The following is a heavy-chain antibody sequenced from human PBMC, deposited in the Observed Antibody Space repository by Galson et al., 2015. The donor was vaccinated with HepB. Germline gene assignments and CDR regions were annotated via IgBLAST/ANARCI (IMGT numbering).Heavy chain of an antibody. Sequence: SLRLSCAASGFTFRSYAMNWVRQPPGKGLEWVSHVNPSGAKTYYADSVRGRFTISRDNSKSTLYLQMNSLRADDTAVYYCADLGSAAAVTAIWGPGTLVTVSS. J-gene: IGHJ4*02. CDR2: VNPSGAKT. CDR1: GFTFRSYA. CDR3: ADLGSAAAVTAI. V-gene: IGHV3-23*01. D-gene: IGHD6-13*01.